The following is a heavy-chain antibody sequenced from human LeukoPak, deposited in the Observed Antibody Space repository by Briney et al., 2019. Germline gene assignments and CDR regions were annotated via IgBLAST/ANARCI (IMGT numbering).Heavy chain of an antibody. CDR2: ISSSGSTI. V-gene: IGHV3-48*03. J-gene: IGHJ4*02. Sequence: RPGGSLGLSCAASGFTFSSYEMNWVRQAPGKGLEWVSYISSSGSTIYYADSVKGRFTISRDNAKNSLYLQMNTLRVEDTAVYYCAREGIVGATLLPRVVDYWGQGTLVTVSS. CDR1: GFTFSSYE. D-gene: IGHD1-26*01. CDR3: AREGIVGATLLPRVVDY.